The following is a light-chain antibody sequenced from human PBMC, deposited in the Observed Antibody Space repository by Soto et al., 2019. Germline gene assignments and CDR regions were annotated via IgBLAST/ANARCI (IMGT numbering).Light chain of an antibody. J-gene: IGKJ1*01. Sequence: EIFLTQSPDTLSLSPGERATLTCRASQSVTNYIAWYQQRPGQAPRLLIYDASNRATGVPARFSGSRSGTDFTLTISDLEPADFGLYYCQQSLNWPPGFGQGTKVEIK. CDR1: QSVTNY. CDR2: DAS. CDR3: QQSLNWPPG. V-gene: IGKV3-11*01.